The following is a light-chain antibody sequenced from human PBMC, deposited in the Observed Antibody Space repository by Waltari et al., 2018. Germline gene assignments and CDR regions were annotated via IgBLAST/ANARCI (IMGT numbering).Light chain of an antibody. J-gene: IGLJ2*01. CDR1: ILRNYY. Sequence: SSELTQDPAVSVALGHTARFTCHGDILRNYYGSWCQQQPGQAHVLVIYGKNNRPSGIPDRFSASSSGNTASLIITGAQAEEEADYYCTSRDLSGDVVFGGGTRLTVL. V-gene: IGLV3-19*01. CDR2: GKN. CDR3: TSRDLSGDVV.